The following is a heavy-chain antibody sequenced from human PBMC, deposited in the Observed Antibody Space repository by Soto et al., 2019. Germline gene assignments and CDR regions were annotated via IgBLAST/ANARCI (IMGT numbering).Heavy chain of an antibody. V-gene: IGHV3-48*02. Sequence: GPLRLSCAASVFTCSSYSMNWVRQAPGKGLEWVSYISSSSSTIYYADSVKGRFTISRDNAKDSLYLQMNSLRDEDTAVYYCARDGYYDFWSGYYADAFDIWGQGTMVTVSS. CDR1: VFTCSSYS. D-gene: IGHD3-3*01. J-gene: IGHJ3*02. CDR3: ARDGYYDFWSGYYADAFDI. CDR2: ISSSSSTI.